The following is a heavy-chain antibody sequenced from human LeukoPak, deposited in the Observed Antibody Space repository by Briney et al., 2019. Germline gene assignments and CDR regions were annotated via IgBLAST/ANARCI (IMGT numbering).Heavy chain of an antibody. D-gene: IGHD3-10*01. V-gene: IGHV4-30-4*01. CDR2: IYYSGST. J-gene: IGHJ4*02. CDR3: ATYYYGSGSYQSPYFDY. CDR1: GGSISSGDYY. Sequence: SETPSLTCTVSGGSISSGDYYWSWIRQPPGKGLEWIGYIYYSGSTHYNPSLKSRVTISVDTSKNQFSLKLTSVTAADTAVYYCATYYYGSGSYQSPYFDYWGQGTLVPVSS.